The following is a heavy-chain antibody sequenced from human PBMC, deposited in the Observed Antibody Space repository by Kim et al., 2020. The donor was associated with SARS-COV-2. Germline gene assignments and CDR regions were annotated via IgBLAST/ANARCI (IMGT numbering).Heavy chain of an antibody. CDR3: ARGGYTPWFDP. CDR2: IWYDGNNK. V-gene: IGHV3-33*01. D-gene: IGHD1-26*01. J-gene: IGHJ5*02. CDR1: GFTFSSYG. Sequence: GGSLRLSCAASGFTFSSYGMHWVRQAPGKGLEWVAIIWYDGNNKYYADSVKGRFTISRDNSKNTLYLQMNSLRVEDTAVYYCARGGYTPWFDPWGQGTL.